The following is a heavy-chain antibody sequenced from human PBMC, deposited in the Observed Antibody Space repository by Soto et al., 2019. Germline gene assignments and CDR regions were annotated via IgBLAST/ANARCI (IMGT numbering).Heavy chain of an antibody. CDR3: ARGQDMGEWVGELVY. CDR2: IIPMFGTA. J-gene: IGHJ4*02. D-gene: IGHD3-16*01. V-gene: IGHV1-69*01. CDR1: GGTFSSYP. Sequence: QVQLVQSGTEVKKPGSSVKVSCKASGGTFSSYPISWVRQAPGQGLEWMGGIIPMFGTANYAQKFQGRVTITADESTSTVYLELSSLRSEDTGVYYCARGQDMGEWVGELVYWGQGTLVTVSA.